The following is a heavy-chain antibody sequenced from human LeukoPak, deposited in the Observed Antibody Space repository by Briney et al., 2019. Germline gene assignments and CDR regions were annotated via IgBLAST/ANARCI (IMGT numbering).Heavy chain of an antibody. D-gene: IGHD6-13*01. CDR2: IRYDGSNK. J-gene: IGHJ4*02. CDR1: GFTFSSYG. CDR3: AKDMGRQQLRFDY. Sequence: PGGSLRLSCAASGFTFSSYGMHWARQAPGKGLEWVAFIRYDGSNKYYADSVKGRFTISRDNSKNTLYLQMNSLRAEDTAVYYCAKDMGRQQLRFDYWGQGTLVTVSS. V-gene: IGHV3-30*02.